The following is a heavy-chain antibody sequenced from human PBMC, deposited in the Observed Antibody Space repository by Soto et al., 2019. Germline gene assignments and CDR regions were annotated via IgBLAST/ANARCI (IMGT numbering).Heavy chain of an antibody. CDR3: ARSLRFPNGNFDY. D-gene: IGHD3-3*01. CDR2: IYYSGST. V-gene: IGHV4-31*03. CDR1: GGSISSGGYY. J-gene: IGHJ4*02. Sequence: SETLSLTCTVSGGSISSGGYYWSWIRQHPGKGLEWIGYIYYSGSTYYNPSLKSRVTISVDTSKNQFSLKLSSVTAADTAVYYCARSLRFPNGNFDYWGQGTLVTVSS.